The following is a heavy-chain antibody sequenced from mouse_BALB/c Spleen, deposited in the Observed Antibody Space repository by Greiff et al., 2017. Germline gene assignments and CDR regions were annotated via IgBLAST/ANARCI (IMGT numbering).Heavy chain of an antibody. J-gene: IGHJ4*01. CDR2: INPSSGYT. CDR3: AREYGNYYYYAMDY. D-gene: IGHD2-10*02. Sequence: VQLQQSAAELARPGASVKMSCKASGYTFTSYTMHWVKQRPGQGLEWIGYINPSSGYTEYNQKFKDKTTLTADKSSSTAYMQLSSLTSEDSAVYYCAREYGNYYYYAMDYWGQGTSVTVSS. V-gene: IGHV1-4*02. CDR1: GYTFTSYT.